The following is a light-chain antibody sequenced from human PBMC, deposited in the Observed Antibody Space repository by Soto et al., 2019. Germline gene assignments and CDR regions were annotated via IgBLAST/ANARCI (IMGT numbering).Light chain of an antibody. CDR3: QQYVSSPWA. J-gene: IGKJ1*01. CDR2: DAY. CDR1: QSFRGL. V-gene: IGKV3-20*01. Sequence: SQSAFTLSLSTGERATLSCRASQSFRGLLAWYQQKPGQAPRLLIYDAYNRATGIPPRFSGSGSGTDFTLTISRLEPEDFAVYYCQQYVSSPWAFAQGTKVAI.